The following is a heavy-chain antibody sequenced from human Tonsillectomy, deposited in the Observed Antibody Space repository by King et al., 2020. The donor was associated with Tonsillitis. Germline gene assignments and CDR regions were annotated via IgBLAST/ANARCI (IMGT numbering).Heavy chain of an antibody. Sequence: VQLVESGGGVVQPGGSLRLSCAASGFTFSTYGFHWVRQAPGKGLEWVGFIRDDGNDLYNIDSVKGRFTISRDNSKNTVYLQMNSLRAEDTAIYYCAKDRHIPXGRFFDYLGQGTLVTVSS. CDR2: IRDDGNDL. D-gene: IGHD3-16*01. V-gene: IGHV3-30*02. CDR3: AKDRHIPXGRFFDY. J-gene: IGHJ4*02. CDR1: GFTFSTYG.